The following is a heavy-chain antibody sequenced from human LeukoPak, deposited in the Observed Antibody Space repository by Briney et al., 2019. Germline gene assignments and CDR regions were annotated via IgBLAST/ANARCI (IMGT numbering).Heavy chain of an antibody. V-gene: IGHV3-21*01. CDR1: GFTFSSYS. D-gene: IGHD3-3*01. Sequence: GGSLRLSCAASGFTFSSYSMNWVRQAPGKGLEWVSSISSSSSSYIYYADSVKGRFTISRDNAKNSLYLQMNSLRAEDTAVYYCARDLPPKLRFLEWTPSPSSFDPWGQGTLVTVSS. J-gene: IGHJ5*02. CDR3: ARDLPPKLRFLEWTPSPSSFDP. CDR2: ISSSSSSYI.